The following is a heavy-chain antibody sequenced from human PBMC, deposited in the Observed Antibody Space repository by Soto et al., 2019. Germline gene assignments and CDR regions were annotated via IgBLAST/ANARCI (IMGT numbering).Heavy chain of an antibody. Sequence: QVQLVQSGAEVKKPGSSVKVSCKASGGTFSSYAISWVRQAPGQGLEWMGGIIPIFGTANYAQKFQGRVTITADESTSTAYMELSSLRSEDTAVYYCARGRRAYYYDTKLAFDIWGQGTMVTVSS. CDR3: ARGRRAYYYDTKLAFDI. CDR1: GGTFSSYA. D-gene: IGHD3-22*01. CDR2: IIPIFGTA. J-gene: IGHJ3*02. V-gene: IGHV1-69*01.